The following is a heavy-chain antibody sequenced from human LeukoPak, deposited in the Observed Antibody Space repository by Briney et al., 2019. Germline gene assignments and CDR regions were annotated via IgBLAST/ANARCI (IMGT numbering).Heavy chain of an antibody. CDR1: GFTFDDYA. Sequence: PGGSLRLSCAASGFTFDDYAMHWVRQAPGKGVEGVSLISGEGVSTYYADCVKGPFTTSRDKSKHSLYLQMNSLRTEDTALYYCAKLLGSGSYYNVAPWGQGTLVTVSS. J-gene: IGHJ5*02. D-gene: IGHD3-10*01. CDR2: ISGEGVST. CDR3: AKLLGSGSYYNVAP. V-gene: IGHV3-43*02.